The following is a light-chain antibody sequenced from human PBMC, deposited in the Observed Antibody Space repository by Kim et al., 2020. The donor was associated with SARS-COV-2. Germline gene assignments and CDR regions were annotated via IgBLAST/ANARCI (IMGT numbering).Light chain of an antibody. CDR1: SLRSYY. J-gene: IGLJ2*01. Sequence: SSELTQDPAVSVALGQTVRITCQGDSLRSYYASWYQQTPGQAPVLVIYGKNNRPSGIPDRFSGSSSGNTASLTLTGAQAEDEADYYCNSRDSSGNVVFGG. CDR2: GKN. V-gene: IGLV3-19*01. CDR3: NSRDSSGNVV.